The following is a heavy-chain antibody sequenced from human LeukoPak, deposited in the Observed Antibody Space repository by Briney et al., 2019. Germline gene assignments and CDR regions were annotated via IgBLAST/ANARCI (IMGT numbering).Heavy chain of an antibody. CDR3: ASENETSRRPLTCDI. CDR2: INTNTGNP. V-gene: IGHV7-4-1*02. Sequence: GASVKVSCKASGYTFTSYAMNWVRQAPGQGLEWMGWINTNTGNPTYAQGFTGRFVFSLDTSVSTAYLQISSLKAEDTAVYYCASENETSRRPLTCDIWGQGTMVTVSS. D-gene: IGHD1-1*01. CDR1: GYTFTSYA. J-gene: IGHJ3*02.